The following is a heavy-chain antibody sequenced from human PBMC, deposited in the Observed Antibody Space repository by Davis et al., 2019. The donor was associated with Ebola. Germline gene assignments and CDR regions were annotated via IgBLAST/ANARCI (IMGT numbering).Heavy chain of an antibody. CDR3: TGTTMTTSPFDF. CDR1: GGSISSGDFY. D-gene: IGHD4-17*01. Sequence: MPSETLSLTCTVSGGSISSGDFYWSWIRQPPGKGLEWIGFISYSGSTYYNPSLKSRVTISVDTSKNQFSLRLSSLTAADTAVYYCTGTTMTTSPFDFWGQGTLVTVSS. J-gene: IGHJ4*02. V-gene: IGHV4-30-4*01. CDR2: ISYSGST.